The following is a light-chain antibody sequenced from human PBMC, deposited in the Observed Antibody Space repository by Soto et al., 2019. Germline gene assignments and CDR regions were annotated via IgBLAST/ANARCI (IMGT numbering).Light chain of an antibody. CDR1: QSISSY. CDR3: QQSYSTTWT. J-gene: IGKJ1*01. CDR2: AAS. Sequence: DIQRTQSPSSLSASVGYRVTITCRASQSISSYLNWYQQKPGKAPKLLIYAASSLQSGVPSRFSGSGSGTDFTLTISSLKTEEFATYYCQQSYSTTWTVGQGTKVDIK. V-gene: IGKV1-39*01.